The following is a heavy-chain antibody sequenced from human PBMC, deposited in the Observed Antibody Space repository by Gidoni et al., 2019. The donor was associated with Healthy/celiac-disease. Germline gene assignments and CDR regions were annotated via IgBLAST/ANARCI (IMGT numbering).Heavy chain of an antibody. D-gene: IGHD6-13*01. CDR3: ARGIAAAGPNLDY. V-gene: IGHV3-21*01. CDR1: GFTFSSYS. J-gene: IGHJ4*02. Sequence: EVQLVESGGGLVKPGGSLRLSCAASGFTFSSYSMNWVRQAPGKGLEWVSSISSSSSYIYYADSVKGRFTISRDNAKNSLYLQMNSLRAEDTAVYYCARGIAAAGPNLDYWGQGTLVTVSS. CDR2: ISSSSSYI.